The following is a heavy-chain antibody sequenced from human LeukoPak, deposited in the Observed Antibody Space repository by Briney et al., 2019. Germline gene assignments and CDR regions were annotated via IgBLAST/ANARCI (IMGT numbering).Heavy chain of an antibody. D-gene: IGHD3-22*01. CDR3: VRERDHYDSSRGGFDI. CDR2: ISYDGRNK. Sequence: GGSLRLSCAASGFTFSSYGMHWVRQAPGKGLEWVAVISYDGRNKNYADSVKGRFTISRDNSKDTVSLQMNSLRVEDTALYYCVRERDHYDSSRGGFDIWGQGTMVTVSS. V-gene: IGHV3-30*04. J-gene: IGHJ3*02. CDR1: GFTFSSYG.